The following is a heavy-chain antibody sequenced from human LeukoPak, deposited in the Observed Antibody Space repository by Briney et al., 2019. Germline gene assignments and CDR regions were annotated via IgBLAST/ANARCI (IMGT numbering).Heavy chain of an antibody. Sequence: KSSETLSLTCTVSGDSISSGNYYWSWIRQPAGKGLEWIGRIYTSGSTNYNPSLKSRVTMSVDTSKNQFSLKLSSVTAADTAVYYCARDGCGSSTSCYYYYYYYMDVWGKGTTVTVSS. D-gene: IGHD2-2*01. CDR3: ARDGCGSSTSCYYYYYYYMDV. J-gene: IGHJ6*03. CDR2: IYTSGST. CDR1: GDSISSGNYY. V-gene: IGHV4-61*02.